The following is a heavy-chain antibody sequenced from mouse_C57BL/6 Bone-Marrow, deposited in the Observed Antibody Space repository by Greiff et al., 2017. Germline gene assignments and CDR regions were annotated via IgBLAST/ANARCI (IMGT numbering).Heavy chain of an antibody. D-gene: IGHD1-1*01. V-gene: IGHV14-4*01. Sequence: VQLQQSGAELVRPGASVKLSCTASGFNIKDYYMHWVKQRPEQGLEWIGWIDPENGDTEYASKFQGKATITADTSSNTAYLQLSSLTSEDTAVYYCTNSSYVFDYWGQGTTLTVSS. CDR2: IDPENGDT. J-gene: IGHJ2*01. CDR1: GFNIKDYY. CDR3: TNSSYVFDY.